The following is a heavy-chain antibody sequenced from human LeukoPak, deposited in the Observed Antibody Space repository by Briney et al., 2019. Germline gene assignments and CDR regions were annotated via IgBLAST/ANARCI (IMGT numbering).Heavy chain of an antibody. V-gene: IGHV1-2*02. Sequence: GASVKVSCKASGYTFTGYHIHWVRQAPGQGLEWMGWINPNSGGANSAQKFLGRVSMTRDTSISTVYMDLTSLRSDDTAVYFCARDSGSSGWDPTSFLDYWGRGTLASVSS. J-gene: IGHJ4*02. D-gene: IGHD6-19*01. CDR1: GYTFTGYH. CDR2: INPNSGGA. CDR3: ARDSGSSGWDPTSFLDY.